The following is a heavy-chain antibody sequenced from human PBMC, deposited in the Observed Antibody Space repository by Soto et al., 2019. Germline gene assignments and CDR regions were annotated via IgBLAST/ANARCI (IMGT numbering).Heavy chain of an antibody. Sequence: GASVKVSCKASGYTFTSYGISWVRQAPGQGLEWMGWISAYNGNTNYAQKFQGRVTMTRDTSTSTVYMELSSLRSEDTAVYYCARGATISKFGTKPSPYRGYCSGGTCLPFDSWGQGTLVTVSS. V-gene: IGHV1-18*01. D-gene: IGHD2-15*01. CDR1: GYTFTSYG. J-gene: IGHJ4*02. CDR2: ISAYNGNT. CDR3: ARGATISKFGTKPSPYRGYCSGGTCLPFDS.